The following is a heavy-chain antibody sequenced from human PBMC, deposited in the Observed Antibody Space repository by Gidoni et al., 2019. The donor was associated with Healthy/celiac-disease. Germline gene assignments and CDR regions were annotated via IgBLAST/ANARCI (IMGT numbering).Heavy chain of an antibody. CDR1: GGSISSGSYY. CDR2: IYTSGST. V-gene: IGHV4-61*02. Sequence: QVQLQESGPGLVKPSQTLSLTCTVSGGSISSGSYYWSWIRQPAGKGLEWIGRIYTSGSTNYNPSLKSRVTISVDTSKNQFSLKLSSVTAADTAVYYCARDTYGDYDYWGQGTLVTVSS. D-gene: IGHD4-17*01. CDR3: ARDTYGDYDY. J-gene: IGHJ4*02.